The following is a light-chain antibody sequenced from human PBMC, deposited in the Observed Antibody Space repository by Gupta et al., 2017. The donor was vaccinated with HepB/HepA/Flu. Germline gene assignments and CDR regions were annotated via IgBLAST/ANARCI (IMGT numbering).Light chain of an antibody. CDR2: DTT. V-gene: IGLV7-46*01. CDR3: LLYYTGVGV. CDR1: TGAVTSGHY. Sequence: QAVVTQEPSLTVSPGGTVTPTCGSSTGAVTSGHYPYWFQQKPGQAPRTLIYDTTNKHSWTPARFSGSLLGGKAALTLSGAQPEDESDYFCLLYYTGVGVFGGGTKLTVL. J-gene: IGLJ3*02.